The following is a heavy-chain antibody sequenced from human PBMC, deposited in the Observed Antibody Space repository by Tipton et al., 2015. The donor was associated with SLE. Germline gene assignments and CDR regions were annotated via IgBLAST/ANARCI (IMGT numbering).Heavy chain of an antibody. Sequence: TLSLTCTVSGGSISSHYWSWIRQPPGKGLEWIGYIYYSGSTNYNPSLKSRVTISVDTSKNQFSLKLSSVTAADTAVYYCARAYSVTYYFDYWGQGTLVTVSS. J-gene: IGHJ4*02. CDR3: ARAYSVTYYFDY. D-gene: IGHD1-26*01. V-gene: IGHV4-59*11. CDR2: IYYSGST. CDR1: GGSISSHY.